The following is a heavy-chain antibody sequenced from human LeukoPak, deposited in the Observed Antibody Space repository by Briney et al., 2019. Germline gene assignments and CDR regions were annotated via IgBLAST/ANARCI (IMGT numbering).Heavy chain of an antibody. CDR1: GFTFSRDW. J-gene: IGHJ3*02. D-gene: IGHD3-10*01. V-gene: IGHV3-7*04. Sequence: PGGSLRLSCAASGFTFSRDWMTWVRQGPGKGLEWVADIKQDGTEKYYVDSVKGRFTISRDNAKNSLYLQMDSLRGEDTAVYYCARHTVRGWAFDIWGQGTMVTVSS. CDR2: IKQDGTEK. CDR3: ARHTVRGWAFDI.